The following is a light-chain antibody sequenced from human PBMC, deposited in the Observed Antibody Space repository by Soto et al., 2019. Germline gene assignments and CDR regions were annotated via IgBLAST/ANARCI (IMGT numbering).Light chain of an antibody. CDR1: QTVTSY. CDR3: QQSYRFPKT. CDR2: AAS. Sequence: QRTQFPSSLVASGGETFTLTCRASQTVTSYLNWYQQKPGKAPKLLIYAASTLQSGVPSRFSGSGSGTEFTLTIISLQPEDFATYYCQQSYRFPKTFGRGTKVDIK. J-gene: IGKJ1*01. V-gene: IGKV1-39*01.